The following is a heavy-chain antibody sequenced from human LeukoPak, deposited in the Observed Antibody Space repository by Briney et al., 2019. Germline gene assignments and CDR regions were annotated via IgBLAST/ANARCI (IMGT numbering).Heavy chain of an antibody. CDR1: GYTFTSYY. V-gene: IGHV1-46*01. CDR3: AREITIFGVVGCMDV. CDR2: INPSGGST. D-gene: IGHD3-3*01. J-gene: IGHJ6*02. Sequence: ASVKVSCKASGYTFTSYYMHWVRQAPGQGLEWMGIINPSGGSTSYAQKFQGRVTMTRDTSTSTVYMELSSLRSEDTAVYYCAREITIFGVVGCMDVWDQGTTVTVSS.